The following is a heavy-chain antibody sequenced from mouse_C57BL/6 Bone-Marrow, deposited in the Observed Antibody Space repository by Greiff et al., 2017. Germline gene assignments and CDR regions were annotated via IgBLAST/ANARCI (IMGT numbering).Heavy chain of an antibody. CDR1: GYTFTDYY. Sequence: EVKLVESGPVLVKPGASVKMSCKASGYTFTDYYMNWVKQSHGKSLEWIGVINPYNGGTIYNQKFKGKATLTVDKSSSTAYMELNSLTSEDSAVYYCARWDYCSSSSYWYVDVWGTGTTVTVSS. CDR2: INPYNGGT. J-gene: IGHJ1*03. CDR3: ARWDYCSSSSYWYVDV. D-gene: IGHD1-1*01. V-gene: IGHV1-19*01.